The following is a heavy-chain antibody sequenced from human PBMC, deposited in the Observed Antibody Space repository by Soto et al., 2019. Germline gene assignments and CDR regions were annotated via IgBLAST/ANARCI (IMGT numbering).Heavy chain of an antibody. CDR1: GGSISSYY. CDR3: ARAHGIAAASYYYYYYGMDV. Sequence: LSLTCTVSGGSISSYYWSWIRQPPGKGLEWIGYIYYSGSTNYNPSLKSRVTISVDTSKNQFSLKLSSVTAADTAVYYCARAHGIAAASYYYYYYGMDVWGQRTTVTVSS. D-gene: IGHD6-13*01. V-gene: IGHV4-59*12. J-gene: IGHJ6*02. CDR2: IYYSGST.